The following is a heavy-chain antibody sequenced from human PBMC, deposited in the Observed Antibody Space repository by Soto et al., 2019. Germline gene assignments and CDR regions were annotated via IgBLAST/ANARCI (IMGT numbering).Heavy chain of an antibody. CDR2: ISGVRDYI. CDR3: AREGVHNYTEYYFDY. D-gene: IGHD3-10*01. Sequence: EVQLVESGGGLVDPGGSLRLSCAASGFTFSYYPLHWVRRAPGKGLEWVSSISGVRDYIRYADSVKGRFAISRDNAKTSLYLQMNSLTAEDTAVYYCAREGVHNYTEYYFDYWGQGTLVTVSS. CDR1: GFTFSYYP. V-gene: IGHV3-21*06. J-gene: IGHJ4*02.